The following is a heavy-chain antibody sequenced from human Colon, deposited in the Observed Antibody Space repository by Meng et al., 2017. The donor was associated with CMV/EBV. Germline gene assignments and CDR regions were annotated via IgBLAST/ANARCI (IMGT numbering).Heavy chain of an antibody. CDR2: ISWDGGST. V-gene: IGHV3-43*01. Sequence: GSLKISCAASGFTFDDYTMHWVRQAPGKGLEWVSLISWDGGSTYYADSVKGRFTISRDDSQNSLYLQMNSLRTEDTAVYYCVRGHNSFDYWGQGVLVTVSS. CDR3: VRGHNSFDY. CDR1: GFTFDDYT. D-gene: IGHD1-14*01. J-gene: IGHJ4*02.